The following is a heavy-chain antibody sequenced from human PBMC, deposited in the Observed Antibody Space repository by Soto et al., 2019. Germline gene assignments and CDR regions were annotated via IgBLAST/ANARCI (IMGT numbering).Heavy chain of an antibody. CDR1: GFMFNSYG. CDR3: AKAVYGYWYFDL. V-gene: IGHV3-23*01. D-gene: IGHD3-10*01. CDR2: VSSSGGTT. Sequence: EVQLLESGGGLVQPGGCLRLSCATSGFMFNSYGMSWVRLAPGKGLEWVSGVSSSGGTTDYADSVKGRFTISRDTSKNTLYLQMNSLRAEDTAVYYCAKAVYGYWYFDLWGRGTLVTVSS. J-gene: IGHJ2*01.